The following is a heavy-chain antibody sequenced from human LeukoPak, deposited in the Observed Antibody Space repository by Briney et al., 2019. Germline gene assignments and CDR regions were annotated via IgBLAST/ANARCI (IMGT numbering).Heavy chain of an antibody. V-gene: IGHV4-59*01. CDR2: IYYSGST. CDR3: ARGYHPSGYSSSWYEDY. D-gene: IGHD6-13*01. CDR1: GGSISSYY. J-gene: IGHJ4*02. Sequence: SETLSLTCTVSGGSISSYYWSWIRQPPGKGLEWIGYIYYSGSTNYNPSLKSRVTISVDTSKNQFSLKLSSVTAADTAVYYCARGYHPSGYSSSWYEDYWGQGTLVTVSS.